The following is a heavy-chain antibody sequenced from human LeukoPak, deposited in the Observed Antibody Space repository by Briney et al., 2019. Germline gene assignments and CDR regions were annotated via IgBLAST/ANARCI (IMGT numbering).Heavy chain of an antibody. V-gene: IGHV3-48*01. CDR2: ISNSSTTI. CDR3: ARQAAGGAFSGY. D-gene: IGHD3-3*02. J-gene: IGHJ4*02. Sequence: PGGSLRLSCAASGFTFSSYSMNWVRQAPGKGLEWVSYISNSSTTIYYSDSVKGRFTISRDNAKNSVYLQMNSLRAEDTAVYHCARQAAGGAFSGYWGQGTLVTVSS. CDR1: GFTFSSYS.